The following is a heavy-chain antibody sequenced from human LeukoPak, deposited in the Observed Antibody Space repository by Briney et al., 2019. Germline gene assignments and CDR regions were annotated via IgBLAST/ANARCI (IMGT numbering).Heavy chain of an antibody. CDR3: ARRAAEWELLDY. Sequence: ASVKVSCKASGFTFTGYYIHWVRQAPGQGLEWMGWVNPNSGGTNYAQMFQGRVTMTRDTSLSTAYMELSWLRSDDTAVYYCARRAAEWELLDYWGQGTLVTVSS. J-gene: IGHJ4*02. V-gene: IGHV1-2*02. CDR1: GFTFTGYY. CDR2: VNPNSGGT. D-gene: IGHD1-26*01.